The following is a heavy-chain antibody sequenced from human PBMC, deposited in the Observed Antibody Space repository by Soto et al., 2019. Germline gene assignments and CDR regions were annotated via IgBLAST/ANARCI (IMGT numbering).Heavy chain of an antibody. Sequence: LRLSCAASGFTVSSNYMSWVRQAPGKGLEWVSVIYSGGSTYYADSVKGRFTISRDNSKNTLYLQMNSLRAEDTAVYYCARGRYYYDSVNALDIWGQGTMVTVSS. J-gene: IGHJ3*02. CDR2: IYSGGST. D-gene: IGHD3-22*01. CDR1: GFTVSSNY. CDR3: ARGRYYYDSVNALDI. V-gene: IGHV3-53*01.